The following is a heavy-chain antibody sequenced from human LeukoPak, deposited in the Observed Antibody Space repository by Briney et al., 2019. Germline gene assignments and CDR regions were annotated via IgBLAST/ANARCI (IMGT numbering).Heavy chain of an antibody. CDR1: GGTFSSYA. CDR2: IIPIFGTA. CDR3: AREGYCRGGGCDSGFDY. V-gene: IGHV1-69*06. D-gene: IGHD2-15*01. J-gene: IGHJ4*02. Sequence: GASVKVSCKASGGTFSSYAISWVRQAPGQGLEWMGGIIPIFGTANYAQKFQGRVTITADKSTSTAYMELSSLRSEDTAVYYCAREGYCRGGGCDSGFDYWGQGTLVTVSS.